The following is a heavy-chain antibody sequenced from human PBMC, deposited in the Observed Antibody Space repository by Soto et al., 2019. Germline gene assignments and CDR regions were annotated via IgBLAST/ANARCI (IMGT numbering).Heavy chain of an antibody. CDR3: ARVDFWSGGDYYYYGMDV. V-gene: IGHV2-26*01. D-gene: IGHD3-3*01. CDR2: IFSNDEK. CDR1: GFSLSNARMG. Sequence: QVTLKESGPVLVKPTETLTLTCTVSGFSLSNARMGVSWIRQPPGKALEWLAHIFSNDEKSYSTSLKSRLTISKHTSNSQVVLTITNMDPVDPATYYCARVDFWSGGDYYYYGMDVWGQGTTVTVSS. J-gene: IGHJ6*02.